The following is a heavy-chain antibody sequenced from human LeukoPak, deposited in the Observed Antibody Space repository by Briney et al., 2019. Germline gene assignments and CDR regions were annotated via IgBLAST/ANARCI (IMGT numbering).Heavy chain of an antibody. CDR1: GFTFSSYP. Sequence: GGALRLSCAASGFTFSSYPMSGGPQAPGEGREWVSSISGSGGSTYYADSVKGRFTISRDNSKNTLYLQMNSLRAEPTAVYYCAKRGIYGDGDYSGQATLVTV. V-gene: IGHV3-23*01. J-gene: IGHJ4*02. CDR3: AKRGIYGDGDY. D-gene: IGHD4-17*01. CDR2: ISGSGGST.